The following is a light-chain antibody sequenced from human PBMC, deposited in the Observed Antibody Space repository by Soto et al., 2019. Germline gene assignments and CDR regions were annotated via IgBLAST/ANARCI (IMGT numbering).Light chain of an antibody. CDR1: QSVSSN. J-gene: IGKJ1*01. V-gene: IGKV3-20*01. CDR2: DAA. CDR3: QQYGRSLWT. Sequence: EIVMTQSPATLSVSPGERATLSCRASQSVSSNLAWYQQKPGQAPRLLIYDAASRATGIPDRFSGSGSRTDFTLTISRLEPEDFAVYYCQQYGRSLWTFGQGTKVDI.